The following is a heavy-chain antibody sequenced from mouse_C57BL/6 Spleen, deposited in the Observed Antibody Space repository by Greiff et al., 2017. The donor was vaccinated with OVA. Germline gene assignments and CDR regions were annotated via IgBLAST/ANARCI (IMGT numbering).Heavy chain of an antibody. CDR1: GYTFTDYE. CDR3: TRRGGHFDY. D-gene: IGHD3-3*01. J-gene: IGHJ2*01. CDR2: IDPETGGT. V-gene: IGHV1-15*01. Sequence: QVQLKESGAELVRPGASVTLSCKASGYTFTDYEMHWVKQTPVHGLEWIGAIDPETGGTAYNQKFKGKAILTADKSSSTAYMELRSLTSEDSAVYYCTRRGGHFDYWGQGTTLTVSS.